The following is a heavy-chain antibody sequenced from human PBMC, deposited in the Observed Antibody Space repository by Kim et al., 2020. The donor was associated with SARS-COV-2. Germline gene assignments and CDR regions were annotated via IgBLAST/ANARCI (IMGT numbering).Heavy chain of an antibody. J-gene: IGHJ4*02. CDR1: GGSISRNSYY. Sequence: SETLSLTCPVSGGSISRNSYYWGWLRQSPGKGLEWLGTLYHSGRTYYHPSLERRLSISVDTSNRAFSLKLTSVTTADTAVYYCVRYRLPGVYIDSWGRGTLVTISS. D-gene: IGHD2-8*01. CDR3: VRYRLPGVYIDS. CDR2: LYHSGRT. V-gene: IGHV4-39*01.